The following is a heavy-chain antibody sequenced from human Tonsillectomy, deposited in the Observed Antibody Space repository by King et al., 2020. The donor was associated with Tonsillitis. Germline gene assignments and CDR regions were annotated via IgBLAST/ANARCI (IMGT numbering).Heavy chain of an antibody. J-gene: IGHJ6*03. V-gene: IGHV5-10-1*03. D-gene: IGHD3-16*01. CDR3: ARLPPTEITWFRYYYYMDV. Sequence: QLVQSGVEVKKPGESLRISCKGSGYIFTTYWISWVRLMPGKGLEWMGWIDPSDSYTKYSPSFQGHVTISADKSINTAYLQWSSLKASDTAIYYCARLPPTEITWFRYYYYMDVWGKGTTVTVSS. CDR1: GYIFTTYW. CDR2: IDPSDSYT.